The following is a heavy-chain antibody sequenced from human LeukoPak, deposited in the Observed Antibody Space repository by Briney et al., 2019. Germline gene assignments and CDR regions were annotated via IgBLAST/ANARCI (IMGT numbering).Heavy chain of an antibody. CDR2: ISDSGGST. Sequence: RAGGSLRLSCAASGFTFSSYAMSWVRQAPGKGLEWVSAISDSGGSTYYADSVKGRFTISRDNSKNMLYLQMNSLRAEDTAVYYCARDYDILTGFPRGGFDYWGQGTLVTVSS. CDR1: GFTFSSYA. CDR3: ARDYDILTGFPRGGFDY. D-gene: IGHD3-9*01. V-gene: IGHV3-23*01. J-gene: IGHJ4*02.